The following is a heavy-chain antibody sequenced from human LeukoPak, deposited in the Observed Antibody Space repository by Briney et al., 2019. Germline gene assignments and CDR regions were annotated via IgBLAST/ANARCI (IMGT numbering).Heavy chain of an antibody. D-gene: IGHD5/OR15-5a*01. J-gene: IGHJ4*02. CDR1: GFTFSRYD. CDR2: ISISGVTK. CDR3: TSHGSTYYFDY. V-gene: IGHV3-48*03. Sequence: LAGGSLRLSCATSGFTFSRYDYNWVRQAPGKGLEWISHISISGVTKYYADSVRGRFTVSRDNARDSLYLQMDSLRAEDTATYYCTSHGSTYYFDYCGQGTQVTVSS.